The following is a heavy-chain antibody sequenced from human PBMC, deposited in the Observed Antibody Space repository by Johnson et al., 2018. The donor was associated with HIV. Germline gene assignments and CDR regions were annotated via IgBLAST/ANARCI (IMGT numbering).Heavy chain of an antibody. CDR3: ASPILFDSSGATDAFDI. CDR1: GFTFSSYD. J-gene: IGHJ3*02. CDR2: ISYDGSSK. V-gene: IGHV3-30*14. D-gene: IGHD3-22*01. Sequence: VQLVESGGGVVQPGRSLRLSCAASGFTFSSYDMHWVRQAPGKGLEWVAVISYDGSSKYYAESLKVRIPISRDNSMNTLYLQMGSLRAEDMAVYYCASPILFDSSGATDAFDIWGQGTMVTVSS.